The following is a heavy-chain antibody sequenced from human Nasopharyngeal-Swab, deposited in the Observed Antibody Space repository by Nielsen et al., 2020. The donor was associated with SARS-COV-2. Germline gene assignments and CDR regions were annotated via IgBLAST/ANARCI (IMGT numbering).Heavy chain of an antibody. V-gene: IGHV1-18*01. CDR1: GYTFTSYG. CDR2: ISAYNGNT. Sequence: ASVKVSCKASGYTFTSYGISWLRQAPGQGLEWMGWISAYNGNTNYAQKLQGRVTMTTDTSTSTAYMELRSLRSDDTAVYYCARVVGATGEFWFDPWGQGTLVTVSS. J-gene: IGHJ5*02. CDR3: ARVVGATGEFWFDP. D-gene: IGHD1-26*01.